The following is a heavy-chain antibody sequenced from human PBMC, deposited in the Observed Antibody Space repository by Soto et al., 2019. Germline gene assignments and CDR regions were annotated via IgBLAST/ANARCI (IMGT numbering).Heavy chain of an antibody. D-gene: IGHD2-21*01. CDR2: ISYDGSNK. V-gene: IGHV3-30-3*01. J-gene: IGHJ4*02. Sequence: GGSLRLSCAASGFTFSSYAMHWVRQAPGKGLEWVAVISYDGSNKYYADSVKGRFTISRDNSKNTLYLQMNSLRAEDTAVYYCAIFLLLQLTYYFDYWGQGTLVTVS. CDR1: GFTFSSYA. CDR3: AIFLLLQLTYYFDY.